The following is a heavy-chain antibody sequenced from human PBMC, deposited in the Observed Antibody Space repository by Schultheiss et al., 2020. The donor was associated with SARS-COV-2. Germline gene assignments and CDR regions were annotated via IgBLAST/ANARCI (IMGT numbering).Heavy chain of an antibody. Sequence: GGSLRLSCAASGFTFSNAWMSWVRQAPGKGLEWVGRIKSKTDGGTTDYAAPVKGRFTISRDDSKNTLYLQMNSLRAEDTAVYYCAKEPIRNLPYYYDSSGSQYYFDYWGQGTLVTVSS. D-gene: IGHD3-22*01. J-gene: IGHJ4*02. CDR2: IKSKTDGGTT. CDR3: AKEPIRNLPYYYDSSGSQYYFDY. CDR1: GFTFSNAW. V-gene: IGHV3-15*01.